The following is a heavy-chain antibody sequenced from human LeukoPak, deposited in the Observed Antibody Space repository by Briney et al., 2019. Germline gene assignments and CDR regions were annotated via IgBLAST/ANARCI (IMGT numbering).Heavy chain of an antibody. CDR1: GFTFSSYS. J-gene: IGHJ4*02. V-gene: IGHV3-21*01. Sequence: GGSLRLSCAASGFTFSSYSMNWVRQAPGKGLEWVSSISSSSSYIYYADSVKGRFTISRDNAKNSLYLQMNSLRAEGTAVYYCASLVDSSSWYDYFDYWGEGTLVTVSS. D-gene: IGHD6-13*01. CDR3: ASLVDSSSWYDYFDY. CDR2: ISSSSSYI.